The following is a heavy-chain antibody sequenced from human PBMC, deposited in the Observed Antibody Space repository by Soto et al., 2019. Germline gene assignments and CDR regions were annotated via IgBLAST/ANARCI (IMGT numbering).Heavy chain of an antibody. Sequence: QVQLVESGGGLVKPGGSLRLSCAASGFTFSDYYMTWIRQAPGKGLEWVSYISSSSTYTKYADSVKGRFTISRDNAKKSLYLQRNSLRAEDTAMYYCARSPLMSYDAFDIWGQGTMVTVSS. V-gene: IGHV3-11*06. J-gene: IGHJ3*02. CDR3: ARSPLMSYDAFDI. CDR1: GFTFSDYY. CDR2: ISSSSTYT.